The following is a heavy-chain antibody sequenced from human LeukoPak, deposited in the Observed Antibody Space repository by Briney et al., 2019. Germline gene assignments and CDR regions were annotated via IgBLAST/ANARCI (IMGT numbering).Heavy chain of an antibody. CDR1: GASIRSSDYY. CDR3: ARHGNWEPFDY. Sequence: SETLSLTCVLSGASIRSSDYYWAWIRQPPGKGLEWIGTVYYSGSTYYNPSLKSRVTISVDTSMNSFSLNVTSLTAADTAVYYCARHGNWEPFDYWGQGSLVTVSS. J-gene: IGHJ4*02. V-gene: IGHV4-39*01. D-gene: IGHD1-1*01. CDR2: VYYSGST.